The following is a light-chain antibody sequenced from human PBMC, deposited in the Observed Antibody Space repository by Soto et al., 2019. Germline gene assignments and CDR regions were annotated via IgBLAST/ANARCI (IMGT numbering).Light chain of an antibody. CDR2: LNNDGSH. CDR3: QTWDTGISVV. V-gene: IGLV4-69*01. CDR1: SGHSNYA. J-gene: IGLJ2*01. Sequence: QLVLTQAPSGSASLGASVKLTCTLSSGHSNYAIAWHQQQPEKGPRYLMKLNNDGSHSKGDGIPDRFSGSSSGAERYLTISSLQSEDESDYYCQTWDTGISVVFGGGTKLTVL.